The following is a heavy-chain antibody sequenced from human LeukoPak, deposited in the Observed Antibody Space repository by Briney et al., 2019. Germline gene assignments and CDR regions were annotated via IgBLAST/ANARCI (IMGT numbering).Heavy chain of an antibody. V-gene: IGHV3-48*01. J-gene: IGHJ6*03. Sequence: GGSLRLSCAASGFTFSSYSMNWVRQAPGKGLEWVSYISSSSSTIYYADSVKGRFTISRDNAKNSLYLQMNSLRAEDTAVYYCARASVGYCSGGSCYSYYYYMDVWGKGTTVTVSS. CDR2: ISSSSSTI. D-gene: IGHD2-15*01. CDR1: GFTFSSYS. CDR3: ARASVGYCSGGSCYSYYYYMDV.